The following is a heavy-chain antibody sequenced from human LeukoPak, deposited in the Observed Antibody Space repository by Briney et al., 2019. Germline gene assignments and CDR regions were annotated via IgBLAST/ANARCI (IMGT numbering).Heavy chain of an antibody. Sequence: GGSLRLSCAASGFTFSSYAMHWVRQAPGKGLEWVAVISYDGSNEYYADSGKGRFTIFRDNSKNTLYLHMNSLGVDDTAVYYCVRDRAQLWLGDYHYGMDVWGQGTTVTVSS. CDR2: ISYDGSNE. D-gene: IGHD3-10*01. CDR3: VRDRAQLWLGDYHYGMDV. V-gene: IGHV3-30*14. J-gene: IGHJ6*02. CDR1: GFTFSSYA.